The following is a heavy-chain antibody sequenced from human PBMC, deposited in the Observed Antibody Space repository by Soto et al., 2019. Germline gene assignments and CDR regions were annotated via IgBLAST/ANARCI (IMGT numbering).Heavy chain of an antibody. J-gene: IGHJ3*02. CDR1: GYTFTSYG. V-gene: IGHV1-18*04. Sequence: ASVKVSCKASGYTFTSYGISWVRQPPGQGLEWMGWISAYNGNTNYAQKLQGRVTMTTDTSTSTAYMELRSVRSADTAVYYCARYTVAVAGTRAFDIWGQGTMVTAS. D-gene: IGHD6-19*01. CDR3: ARYTVAVAGTRAFDI. CDR2: ISAYNGNT.